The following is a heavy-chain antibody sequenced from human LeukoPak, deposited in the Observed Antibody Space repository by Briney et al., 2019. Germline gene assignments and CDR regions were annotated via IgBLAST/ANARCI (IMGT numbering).Heavy chain of an antibody. CDR3: VRGGIQVSGIDEIDY. CDR1: GFTFSVYG. Sequence: GGSLRLSCAVSGFTFSVYGMNWVRQAPGKGLEWLSHISSGGTTIYYADSVKGRFTISRENAKNSLYLQMNSLTAGDTAVYYCVRGGIQVSGIDEIDYWGQGTLVTVSS. J-gene: IGHJ4*02. D-gene: IGHD6-19*01. CDR2: ISSGGTTI. V-gene: IGHV3-48*01.